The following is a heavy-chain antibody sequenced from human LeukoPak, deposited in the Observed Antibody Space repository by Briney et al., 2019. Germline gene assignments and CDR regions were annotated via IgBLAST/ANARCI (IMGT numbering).Heavy chain of an antibody. Sequence: SETLSLTCTVSGGSISSYYWSWIRQPAGKGLEWIGRIYTSGSTNYNPSLKSRVTMSVDTSKNQFSLKLSSVTAADTAVYYCARERDNQLPTYNWFDPWGQGTLVTVSS. CDR3: ARERDNQLPTYNWFDP. CDR2: IYTSGST. J-gene: IGHJ5*02. CDR1: GGSISSYY. V-gene: IGHV4-4*07. D-gene: IGHD2-2*01.